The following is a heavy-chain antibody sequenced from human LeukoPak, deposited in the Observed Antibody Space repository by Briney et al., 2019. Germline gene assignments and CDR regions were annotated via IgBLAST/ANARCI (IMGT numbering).Heavy chain of an antibody. Sequence: PGGSPRLSFAAAGFNFSSYGMHWVRQAPGEGLEGGAFLRYDGSNKYYADSVKGRFTISRDNSKNTLYLQMNSLRAEDTAVYYCAKVQNYGSGSYYYNYYYYMDVWGKGTTVTVSS. J-gene: IGHJ6*03. D-gene: IGHD3-10*01. V-gene: IGHV3-30*02. CDR3: AKVQNYGSGSYYYNYYYYMDV. CDR2: LRYDGSNK. CDR1: GFNFSSYG.